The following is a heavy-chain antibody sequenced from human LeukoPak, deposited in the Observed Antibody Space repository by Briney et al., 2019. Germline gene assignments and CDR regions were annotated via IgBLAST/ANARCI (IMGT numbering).Heavy chain of an antibody. CDR1: GFMFSSYA. CDR2: ISGSGGST. V-gene: IGHV3-23*01. Sequence: PGGSLRLSCAASGFMFSSYAMSWVRQAPGKGLEWVSAISGSGGSTYYADSVKGRFTISRDNAKNSLYLQMNSLRAEDTAVYYCATVCSGGSCYSAYFDYWGQGTLVTVSS. D-gene: IGHD2-15*01. J-gene: IGHJ4*02. CDR3: ATVCSGGSCYSAYFDY.